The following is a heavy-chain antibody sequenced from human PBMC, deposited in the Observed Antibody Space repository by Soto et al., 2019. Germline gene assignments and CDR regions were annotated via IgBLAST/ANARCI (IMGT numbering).Heavy chain of an antibody. J-gene: IGHJ6*02. V-gene: IGHV1-69*13. D-gene: IGHD3-9*01. CDR1: GGTFSSYA. CDR2: IIPIFGTA. Sequence: SVKVSCKASGGTFSSYAISWVRQAPGQGLEWMGGIIPIFGTANYAQKFQGRVTITADESTSTAYMELSSLRSEDTAVYYCARPLRYFDWTTYYYGMDVWGQGTTVTVS. CDR3: ARPLRYFDWTTYYYGMDV.